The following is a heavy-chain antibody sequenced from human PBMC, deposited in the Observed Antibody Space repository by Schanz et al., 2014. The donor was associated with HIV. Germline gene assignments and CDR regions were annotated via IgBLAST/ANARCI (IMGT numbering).Heavy chain of an antibody. CDR1: GYTFTSYG. CDR2: ISAYNGNT. Sequence: QGQLVQSGAEVKKPGASVKVSCKASGYTFTSYGISWVRQAPGQGLEWMGWISAYNGNTNYAQKLQGRVTMTTETSTSTAYMELRSLSSDDTAVYYCARDGSVWSDNSTFSRGDYWGQGTLVTVSA. D-gene: IGHD3-22*01. V-gene: IGHV1-18*01. CDR3: ARDGSVWSDNSTFSRGDY. J-gene: IGHJ4*02.